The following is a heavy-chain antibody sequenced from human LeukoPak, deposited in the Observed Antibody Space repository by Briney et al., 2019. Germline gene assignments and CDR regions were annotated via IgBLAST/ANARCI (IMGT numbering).Heavy chain of an antibody. CDR2: ISSSGSTI. Sequence: PGGSLRLSCAASGFTFSDYYMSWIRQAPGKGLEWVSYISSSGSTIYYADSVKGRFTISRDNAKNSLYLQMNSLRAEGTAVYYCAVDTRLRSAFDIWGQGTMVTVSS. V-gene: IGHV3-11*04. CDR3: AVDTRLRSAFDI. J-gene: IGHJ3*02. D-gene: IGHD2-2*01. CDR1: GFTFSDYY.